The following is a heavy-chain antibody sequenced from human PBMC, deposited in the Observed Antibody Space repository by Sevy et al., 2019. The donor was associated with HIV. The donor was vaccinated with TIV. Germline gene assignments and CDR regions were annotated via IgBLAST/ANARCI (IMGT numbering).Heavy chain of an antibody. J-gene: IGHJ4*02. V-gene: IGHV3-11*06. D-gene: IGHD1-26*01. CDR1: GFTFSDYY. CDR2: ISSSSSYT. Sequence: GGSLRLSCAASGFTFSDYYMSWIRQAPGKGLEWVSYISSSSSYTNYADSVKGRFTISRDNAKNSLYLQMNSLRAEDTAVYYCARDPVMRGADPHWGQGTLVTVSS. CDR3: ARDPVMRGADPH.